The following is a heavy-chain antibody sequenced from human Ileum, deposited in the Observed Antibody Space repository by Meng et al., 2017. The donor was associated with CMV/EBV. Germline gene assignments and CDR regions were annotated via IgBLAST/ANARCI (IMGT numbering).Heavy chain of an antibody. V-gene: IGHV3-30*02. CDR3: AKPPGTAVNSNDGDS. D-gene: IGHD4-11*01. J-gene: IGHJ4*02. CDR2: IRYHGRNK. CDR1: GFTFSTYG. Sequence: SGFTFSTYGMHWVRQAPGKGLEWVAFIRYHGRNKYYADSVKGRFTISRDNSKNTLDLQMNSLRADDTAVYYCAKPPGTAVNSNDGDSWGQGTLVTVSS.